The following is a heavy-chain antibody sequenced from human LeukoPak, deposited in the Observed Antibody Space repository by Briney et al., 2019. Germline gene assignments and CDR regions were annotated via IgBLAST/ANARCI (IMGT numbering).Heavy chain of an antibody. Sequence: SETLSLTCAVYGGSFSGYYWSWLRQPPGKGLEWIGEINHSGSTNYNPSLKSRVTISVDTSKNQLSLKLRAVNAADTAVYYCARNIDYGDYGFDYWGQGTLVTVSS. V-gene: IGHV4-34*01. CDR1: GGSFSGYY. CDR3: ARNIDYGDYGFDY. J-gene: IGHJ4*02. D-gene: IGHD4-17*01. CDR2: INHSGST.